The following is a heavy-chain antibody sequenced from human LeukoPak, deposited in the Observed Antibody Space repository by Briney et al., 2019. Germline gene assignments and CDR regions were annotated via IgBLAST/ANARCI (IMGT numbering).Heavy chain of an antibody. D-gene: IGHD1-26*01. CDR2: IYTSGST. Sequence: SETLSLTCTVSGGSISSGSYYWSWIRQPAGKGLEWIGRIYTSGSTNYDPSLKSRVTISVNTSKTQFSLKLSSVTAADTAVYYCARDTTFSGSYYVDAFDIWGQGTMVTVSS. CDR1: GGSISSGSYY. V-gene: IGHV4-61*02. CDR3: ARDTTFSGSYYVDAFDI. J-gene: IGHJ3*02.